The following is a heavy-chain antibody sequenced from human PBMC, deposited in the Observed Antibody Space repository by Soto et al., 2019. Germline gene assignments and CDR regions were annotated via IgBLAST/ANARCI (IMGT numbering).Heavy chain of an antibody. D-gene: IGHD6-13*01. CDR1: GFTFSSYA. J-gene: IGHJ4*02. V-gene: IGHV3-30-3*01. CDR3: CLAAAGTYYFDY. Sequence: RLSCAASGFTFSSYAMHWVRQAPGKGLEWVAVISYDGSNKYYADSVKGRFTISRDNSKNTLYLQMNSLRAEDTAVYYCCLAAAGTYYFDYWGQGTLVTVSS. CDR2: ISYDGSNK.